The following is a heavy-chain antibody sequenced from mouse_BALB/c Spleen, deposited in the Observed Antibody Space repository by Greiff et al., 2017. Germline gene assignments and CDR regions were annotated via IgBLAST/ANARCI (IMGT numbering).Heavy chain of an antibody. J-gene: IGHJ2*01. D-gene: IGHD2-1*01. Sequence: EVKLVESGGGLVKPGGSLKLSCAASGFTFSSYAMSWVRQTPEKRLEWVASISSGGSTYYPDSVKGRFTISRDNARNILYLQMSSLRSEDTAMYYCARGRYGNLDYWGQGTTLTVSS. V-gene: IGHV5-6-5*01. CDR3: ARGRYGNLDY. CDR1: GFTFSSYA. CDR2: ISSGGST.